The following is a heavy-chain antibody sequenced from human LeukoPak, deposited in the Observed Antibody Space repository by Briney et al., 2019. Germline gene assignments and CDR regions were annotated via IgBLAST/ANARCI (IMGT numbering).Heavy chain of an antibody. CDR3: ARQLIQPRAFDS. V-gene: IGHV4-39*01. Sequence: SETLSLTCNVPGDSINSPHYYWAWIRQPPGKGLEWIGSIYYSGGAYSHPSLKSRAPIFVDTSNNHFSLKLRSVTAADTAVYYCARQLIQPRAFDSWGQGTLVTVSS. CDR1: GDSINSPHYY. J-gene: IGHJ4*02. D-gene: IGHD3-16*01. CDR2: IYYSGGA.